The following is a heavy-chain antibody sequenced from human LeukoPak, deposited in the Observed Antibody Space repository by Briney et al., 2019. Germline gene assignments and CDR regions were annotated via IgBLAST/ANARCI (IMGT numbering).Heavy chain of an antibody. CDR2: IIPIFGTA. V-gene: IGHV1-69*13. Sequence: SVKVSCKASGGTFSSYAISWVRQAPGQGLEWMGGIIPIFGTANYAQKFQGRVTITADESTSTAYMELSRLRSDDTAVYYCVTNKMTGYYGVFAFDIWGQGTMVTVSS. J-gene: IGHJ3*02. D-gene: IGHD3-9*01. CDR1: GGTFSSYA. CDR3: VTNKMTGYYGVFAFDI.